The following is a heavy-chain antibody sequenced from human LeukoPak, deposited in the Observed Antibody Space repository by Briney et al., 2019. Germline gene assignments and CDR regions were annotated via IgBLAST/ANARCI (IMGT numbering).Heavy chain of an antibody. Sequence: PGGSLRLSCAASGFTFSGYGMSWVRQAPGKGLEWVSYISSSGSTIYYADSVKGRFTISRDNAKNSLYLQMNSLRAEDTAVYYCARVPGGALNWFDPWGQGTLVTVSS. CDR2: ISSSGSTI. CDR3: ARVPGGALNWFDP. CDR1: GFTFSGYG. J-gene: IGHJ5*02. D-gene: IGHD1-1*01. V-gene: IGHV3-48*04.